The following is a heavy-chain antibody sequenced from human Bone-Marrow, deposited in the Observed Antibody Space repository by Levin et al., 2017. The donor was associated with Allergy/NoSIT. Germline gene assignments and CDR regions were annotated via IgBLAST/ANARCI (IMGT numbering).Heavy chain of an antibody. CDR1: GGSFSDYY. Sequence: SCAVYGGSFSDYYWNWIRQPPGKGLEWIAEINHSGSTNYNPSLKSRVTISVDTSKNQFSLKLSSVTAADTAVYYCARGYIVVVVSAPDAFDIWGQGTLVTVSS. CDR2: INHSGST. J-gene: IGHJ3*02. CDR3: ARGYIVVVVSAPDAFDI. V-gene: IGHV4-34*01. D-gene: IGHD2-15*01.